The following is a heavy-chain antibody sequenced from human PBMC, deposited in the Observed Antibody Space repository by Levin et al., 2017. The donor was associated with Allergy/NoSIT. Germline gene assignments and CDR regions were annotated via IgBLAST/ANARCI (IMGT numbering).Heavy chain of an antibody. D-gene: IGHD6-13*01. Sequence: ASVKVSCAASGFTFSSYSMNWVRQAPGKGLEWVSSISSSSSYIYYADSVKGRFTISRDNAKNSLYLQMNSLRAEDTAVYYCARDLIAGPNWFDPWGQGTLVTVSS. J-gene: IGHJ5*02. CDR3: ARDLIAGPNWFDP. V-gene: IGHV3-21*01. CDR2: ISSSSSYI. CDR1: GFTFSSYS.